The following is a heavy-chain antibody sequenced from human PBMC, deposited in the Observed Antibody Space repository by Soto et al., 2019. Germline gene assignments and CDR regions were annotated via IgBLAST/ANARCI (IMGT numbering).Heavy chain of an antibody. D-gene: IGHD2-21*02. V-gene: IGHV4-39*01. CDR1: GGSISSSSYY. CDR2: IYYSGST. CDR3: ARPYCGGDCYSSGDYSHGMDV. J-gene: IGHJ6*04. Sequence: SHTLSLTGALSGGSISSSSYYWGWIRQPPGKGLEWIGRIYYSGSTYYNPSLKIRVTISVDTSKNQFSLKLSSVTAADTAVYYCARPYCGGDCYSSGDYSHGMDVCGEGTTVTVSS.